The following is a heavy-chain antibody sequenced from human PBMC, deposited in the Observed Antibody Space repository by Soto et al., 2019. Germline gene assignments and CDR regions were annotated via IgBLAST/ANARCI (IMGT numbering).Heavy chain of an antibody. D-gene: IGHD1-7*01. Sequence: PGGSLRLSCAASGFTFSINDMHWVRQAPGRGLEWVAVISNDGNNKYYADSVKGRFTLSRDNSENMVYLQMDSLRVEDTAVYFCAKDHQTYNWDYLFDSWGPGTLVTVSS. CDR3: AKDHQTYNWDYLFDS. J-gene: IGHJ4*02. CDR2: ISNDGNNK. V-gene: IGHV3-30*18. CDR1: GFTFSIND.